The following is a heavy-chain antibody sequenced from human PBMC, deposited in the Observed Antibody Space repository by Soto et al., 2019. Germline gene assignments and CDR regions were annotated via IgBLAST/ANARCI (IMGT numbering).Heavy chain of an antibody. J-gene: IGHJ5*02. V-gene: IGHV4-34*01. CDR3: ATTLGNYDILTGYSKLTNWFDP. Sequence: SETLSLTCAVYGGSFSGYYWSWIRQPPGKGLEWIGEINHSGSTNYNPSLKSRVTISVDTSKNQFSLKLSSVTAADTAVYYCATTLGNYDILTGYSKLTNWFDPWGQGTLVTVSS. CDR2: INHSGST. CDR1: GGSFSGYY. D-gene: IGHD3-9*01.